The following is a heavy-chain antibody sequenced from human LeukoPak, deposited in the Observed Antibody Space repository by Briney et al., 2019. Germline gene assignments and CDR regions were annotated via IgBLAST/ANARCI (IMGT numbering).Heavy chain of an antibody. CDR2: ISHSGST. CDR1: GGSFSGYY. V-gene: IGHV4-34*01. Sequence: SETLYLTCAVYGGSFSGYYWSGIRQPPGKELEWIGEISHSGSTNYNPSLKSRVTISVDTSKNHFSLKLSSVTAADTAVYYCARSNYYQPVAWAVDIWGQGTLVSVSS. J-gene: IGHJ3*02. CDR3: ARSNYYQPVAWAVDI. D-gene: IGHD3-10*01.